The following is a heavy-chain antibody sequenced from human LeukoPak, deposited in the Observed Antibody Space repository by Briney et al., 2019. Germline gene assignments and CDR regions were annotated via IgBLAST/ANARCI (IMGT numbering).Heavy chain of an antibody. Sequence: QPGGSLRLSCTASGFSFSGHWMHWARQLPGKGLVWVSRISPTGSTTSYADSVKGRFTVSRDNAKNTPHLQVNNLRAEDTAVYYCARGPNSNWSGLDFWGQGTLLTVSS. D-gene: IGHD6-6*01. J-gene: IGHJ4*02. CDR2: ISPTGSTT. CDR3: ARGPNSNWSGLDF. CDR1: GFSFSGHW. V-gene: IGHV3-74*01.